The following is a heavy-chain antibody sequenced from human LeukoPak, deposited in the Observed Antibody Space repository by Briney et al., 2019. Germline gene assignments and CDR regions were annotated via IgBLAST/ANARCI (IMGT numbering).Heavy chain of an antibody. J-gene: IGHJ4*02. V-gene: IGHV3-23*01. CDR3: AKAIRIQLWSYFDY. CDR2: ISGSGGST. Sequence: GGSLRLSGAASGFTFSSYAMSWVRQAPGKGLEWVSAISGSGGSTYYADSVKGRFTISRDNSKNTLYLQMNSLRAEDTAVYYCAKAIRIQLWSYFDYWGQGTLVTVSS. CDR1: GFTFSSYA. D-gene: IGHD5-18*01.